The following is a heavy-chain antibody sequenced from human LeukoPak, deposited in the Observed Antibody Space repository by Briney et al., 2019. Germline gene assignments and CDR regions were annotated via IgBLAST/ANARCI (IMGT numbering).Heavy chain of an antibody. J-gene: IGHJ4*02. V-gene: IGHV4-39*01. CDR2: IYYSGST. Sequence: NASETLSLTCAVSGGSISGNSYYWGWIRQPPGKGLEWIGSIYYSGSTYYNPSLKSRVTISVDTSKNQFSLKLSSVTAADAAVYYCARGRRDYYGSGSHFDYWGQGTLVTVSS. CDR1: GGSISGNSYY. D-gene: IGHD3-10*01. CDR3: ARGRRDYYGSGSHFDY.